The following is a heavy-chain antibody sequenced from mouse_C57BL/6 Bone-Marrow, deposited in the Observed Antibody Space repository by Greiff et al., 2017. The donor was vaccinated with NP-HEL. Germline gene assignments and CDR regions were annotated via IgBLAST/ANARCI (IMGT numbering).Heavy chain of an antibody. J-gene: IGHJ2*01. Sequence: EVQRVESGGGLVQPGGSLKLSCAASGFTFSDYYMSWVRQTPEKRLEWVAYISHGGGSTYYPDTVKGRFTISRDHAKNTLYLQMRRLKSEDAAVYYCARSLITTVVACDYWGQGTTLTVSS. D-gene: IGHD1-1*01. CDR2: ISHGGGST. CDR1: GFTFSDYY. V-gene: IGHV5-12*01. CDR3: ARSLITTVVACDY.